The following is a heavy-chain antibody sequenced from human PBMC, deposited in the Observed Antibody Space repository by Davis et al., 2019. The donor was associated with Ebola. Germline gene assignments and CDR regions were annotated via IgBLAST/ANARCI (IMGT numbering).Heavy chain of an antibody. CDR2: TYYRSKWYN. Sequence: SQTLSLTCVVSGDSVSSNRAGWNWIRQSPSRGLEWLGRTYYRSKWYNEYAVSVRGRMTIDADTSKNQFSLHLNSVTPDDTAVYYCASSFGSSTNKYFSHWGQGTLVTVSS. CDR1: GDSVSSNRAG. CDR3: ASSFGSSTNKYFSH. V-gene: IGHV6-1*01. D-gene: IGHD6-6*01. J-gene: IGHJ4*02.